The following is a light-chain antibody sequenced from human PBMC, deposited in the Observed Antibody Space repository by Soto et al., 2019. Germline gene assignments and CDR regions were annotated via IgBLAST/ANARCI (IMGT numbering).Light chain of an antibody. CDR2: DVI. CDR3: QTWGTGFQV. CDR1: SSDVGTYTY. V-gene: IGLV2-11*01. J-gene: IGLJ2*01. Sequence: QSALTQPRSVSGSPGQSVTISCTGTSSDVGTYTYVSWYQQHPGKAPKLIIYDVIKRPSGVPDRFSGSSSGAERFLIISSLQSEDEADYYCQTWGTGFQVFGGGTKLTVL.